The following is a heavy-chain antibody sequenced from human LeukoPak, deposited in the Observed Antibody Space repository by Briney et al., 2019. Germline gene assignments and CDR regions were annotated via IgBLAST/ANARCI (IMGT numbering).Heavy chain of an antibody. D-gene: IGHD4-17*01. J-gene: IGHJ4*02. Sequence: GGSLRLSCAASGFTFSSYWMHWVRQAPGKGLVWVSRINSDGSSTSYADSVEGRFTISRDNAKNTLYLQMNSLRAEDTAVYYCARDYGDYVGFDYWGQGTLVTVSS. CDR1: GFTFSSYW. V-gene: IGHV3-74*01. CDR3: ARDYGDYVGFDY. CDR2: INSDGSST.